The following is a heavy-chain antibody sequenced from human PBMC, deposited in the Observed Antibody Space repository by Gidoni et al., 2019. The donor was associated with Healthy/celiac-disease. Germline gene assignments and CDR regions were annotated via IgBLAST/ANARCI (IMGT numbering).Heavy chain of an antibody. CDR2: ISGSGGST. D-gene: IGHD1-26*01. CDR1: GFTFSSYA. Sequence: EVQLLEYGGGSVQPGGSLRLSCAASGFTFSSYAMSWVRQAPGKGLEWVSAISGSGGSTYYADSVKGRFTISRDNSKNTLYLQMNSLRAEDTAVYYCAPRDSGSYQFDYWGQGTLVTVSS. J-gene: IGHJ4*02. V-gene: IGHV3-23*01. CDR3: APRDSGSYQFDY.